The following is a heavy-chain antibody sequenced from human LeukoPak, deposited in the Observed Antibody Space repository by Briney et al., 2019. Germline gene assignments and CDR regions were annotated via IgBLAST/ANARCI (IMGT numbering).Heavy chain of an antibody. CDR3: ARVDGPDDAFDI. J-gene: IGHJ3*02. CDR1: GFTVSSNY. Sequence: GGSLRLSCAASGFTVSSNYMSWVRQAPGKGLEWVSAIYSGGSTYYADSVKGRFTISRDNSKNTLYLQMNSLRAEDTAVYYCARVDGPDDAFDIWGQGAMVTVSS. CDR2: IYSGGST. V-gene: IGHV3-66*01.